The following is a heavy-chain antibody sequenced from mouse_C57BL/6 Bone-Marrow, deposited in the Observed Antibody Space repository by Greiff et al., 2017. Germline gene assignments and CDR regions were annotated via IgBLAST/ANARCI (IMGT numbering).Heavy chain of an antibody. CDR1: GYTFTSYW. J-gene: IGHJ2*01. V-gene: IGHV1-52*01. Sequence: VQLQQPGAELVRPGSSVKLSCKASGYTFTSYWMHWVKQRPIQGLEWIGNIDPSDSETHYNQKFKDKATLTVDKSSSTAYMQLSSLTSEDSAVYYCATYYYGSSYGGYFDYGGQGTTLTVSA. CDR3: ATYYYGSSYGGYFDY. D-gene: IGHD1-1*01. CDR2: IDPSDSET.